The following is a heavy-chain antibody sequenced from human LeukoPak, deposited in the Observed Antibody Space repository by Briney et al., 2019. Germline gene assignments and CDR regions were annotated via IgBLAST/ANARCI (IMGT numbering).Heavy chain of an antibody. V-gene: IGHV3-23*01. Sequence: PGGSLRLSCAASGFTFSSYAMSWVRQAPGKGLEWVSAISGSGGSTYYADSVKGRFTISRDNSKNTLYLQMNSLRAEDTAVYYCAKTYYYDSSGFTGAFDIWGQGTMVTVSS. CDR3: AKTYYYDSSGFTGAFDI. CDR1: GFTFSSYA. D-gene: IGHD3-22*01. J-gene: IGHJ3*02. CDR2: ISGSGGST.